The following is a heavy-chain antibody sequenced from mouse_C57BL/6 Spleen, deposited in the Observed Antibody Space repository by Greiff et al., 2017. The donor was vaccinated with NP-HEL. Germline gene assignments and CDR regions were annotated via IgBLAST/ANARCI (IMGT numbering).Heavy chain of an antibody. D-gene: IGHD2-4*01. J-gene: IGHJ4*01. V-gene: IGHV1-52*01. CDR3: ARIYYDYDYAMDY. Sequence: QVQLQQPGAELVRPGSSVKLSCKASGYTFTSYWMHWVKQRPIQGLEWIGNIDPSDSETHYNQKFKDKATLTVDKSSSTAYMQLSSLTSEDSAVYYCARIYYDYDYAMDYWGQGTSVTVSS. CDR2: IDPSDSET. CDR1: GYTFTSYW.